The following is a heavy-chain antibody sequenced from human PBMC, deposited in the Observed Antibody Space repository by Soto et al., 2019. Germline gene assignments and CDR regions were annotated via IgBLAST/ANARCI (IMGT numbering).Heavy chain of an antibody. V-gene: IGHV4-31*03. CDR1: GGSISSGGYY. CDR2: IYHSGST. D-gene: IGHD3-16*01. CDR3: ARAELRPWFDP. Sequence: SETLSLTCTVSGGSISSGGYYWSWLRQHPGKGLEWIGYIYHSGSTYYNPSLKSRVTISLDTSKNQFSLKLSSVTAADTAVYYCARAELRPWFDPCGQGTLVTVSS. J-gene: IGHJ5*02.